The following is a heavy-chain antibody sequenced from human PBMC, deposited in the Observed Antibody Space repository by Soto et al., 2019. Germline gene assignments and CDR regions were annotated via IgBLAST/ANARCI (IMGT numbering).Heavy chain of an antibody. D-gene: IGHD2-15*01. Sequence: SETLSLTCTVSGVSISSHYGSWNRQPPGKGLEWIGFIYNSGSASYNPSLQSRVTISVDTSKNQVSLKVTSVTAADSAVYYCARGKLAAALWGPGALVTVSS. CDR3: ARGKLAAAL. CDR1: GVSISSHY. CDR2: IYNSGSA. J-gene: IGHJ4*02. V-gene: IGHV4-59*11.